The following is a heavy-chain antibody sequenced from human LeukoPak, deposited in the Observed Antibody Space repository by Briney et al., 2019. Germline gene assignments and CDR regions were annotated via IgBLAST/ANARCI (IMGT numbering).Heavy chain of an antibody. D-gene: IGHD3-16*02. J-gene: IGHJ4*02. CDR1: GGTFISYA. CDR3: ARGAQHDYVWGSYRSFDY. Sequence: SVKVSCKASGGTFISYAISWVRQAPGQGLEWMGGIIPIFGTANYAQKFQGRVTITADESTSTAYMELSSLRSEDTAVYYCARGAQHDYVWGSYRSFDYWGQGTLVTVSS. V-gene: IGHV1-69*13. CDR2: IIPIFGTA.